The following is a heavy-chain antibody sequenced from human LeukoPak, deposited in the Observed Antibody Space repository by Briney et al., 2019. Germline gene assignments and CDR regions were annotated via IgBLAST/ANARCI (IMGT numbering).Heavy chain of an antibody. D-gene: IGHD6-13*01. V-gene: IGHV4-59*01. CDR2: IYYSGST. J-gene: IGHJ5*02. CDR3: ARGDSSSWYWFDP. CDR1: GGSISSYY. Sequence: PSETLSLTCTVSGGSISSYYWSWIRQPPGKGLEWIGCIYYSGSTNYNPSLKSRVTISVDTSKNQFSLKLSSVTAADTAVYYCARGDSSSWYWFDPWGQGTLVTVSS.